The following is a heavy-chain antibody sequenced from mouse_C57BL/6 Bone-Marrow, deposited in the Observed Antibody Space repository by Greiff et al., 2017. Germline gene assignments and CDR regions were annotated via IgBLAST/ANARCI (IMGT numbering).Heavy chain of an antibody. J-gene: IGHJ3*01. CDR1: GYTFTSSW. D-gene: IGHD2-5*01. CDR2: IHPNSGST. V-gene: IGHV1-64*01. CDR3: ARETYYSNSWFAY. Sequence: QVHVKQPGAELVKPGASVKLSCKASGYTFTSSWLHWVKQRPGQGLEWIGMIHPNSGSTNYNEKFKSKATLTVYKSSSTAYMQLSSLTSEDSAVYYCARETYYSNSWFAYWGQGTLVTVSA.